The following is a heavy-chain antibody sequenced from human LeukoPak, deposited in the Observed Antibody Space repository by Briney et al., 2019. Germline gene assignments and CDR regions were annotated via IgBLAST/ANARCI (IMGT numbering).Heavy chain of an antibody. Sequence: GGSLRLSCAASGFTFNKYAMTWVRQAPGKGLERVSAISTGGTTYYSGSVKGRFAISRDNSENTVFLQMNSLRADDTATYYCARDPGVIPVHCMDVWGRGTTVTVCS. D-gene: IGHD2/OR15-2a*01. CDR1: GFTFNKYA. CDR2: ISTGGTT. J-gene: IGHJ6*03. V-gene: IGHV3-23*01. CDR3: ARDPGVIPVHCMDV.